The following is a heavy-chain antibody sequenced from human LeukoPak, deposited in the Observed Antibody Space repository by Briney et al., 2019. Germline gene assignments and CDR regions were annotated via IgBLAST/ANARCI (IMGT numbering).Heavy chain of an antibody. CDR2: IIPIFGTA. CDR3: ARDPGIAAAGTGARWFDP. Sequence: ASVKVSCKASGGTFSSYAISWVRQAPGQGLEWMGGIIPIFGTANYAQKFQGRVTITTDESTSTAYMELSSLRSEDTAVYYCARDPGIAAAGTGARWFDPWGQGTLVTVSS. D-gene: IGHD6-13*01. J-gene: IGHJ5*02. V-gene: IGHV1-69*05. CDR1: GGTFSSYA.